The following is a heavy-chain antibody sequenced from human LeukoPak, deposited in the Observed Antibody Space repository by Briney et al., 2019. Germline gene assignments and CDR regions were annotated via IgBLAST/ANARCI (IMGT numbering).Heavy chain of an antibody. J-gene: IGHJ4*02. CDR3: ARVPIIVVAGAPTPIYYFDY. Sequence: PSETLSLTCAVYGGSFSGYYWGWIRQPPGKGLEWIGEINHSGSTNYNPSLKSRVTISVDTSKNQFSLKLSSVTAADTAVYYCARVPIIVVAGAPTPIYYFDYWGQGTLVTVSS. CDR2: INHSGST. V-gene: IGHV4-34*01. CDR1: GGSFSGYY. D-gene: IGHD2-2*01.